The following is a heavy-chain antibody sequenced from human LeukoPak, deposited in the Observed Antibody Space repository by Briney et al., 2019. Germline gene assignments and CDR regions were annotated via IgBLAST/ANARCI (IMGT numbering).Heavy chain of an antibody. CDR1: GFTFSSYH. V-gene: IGHV3-21*04. J-gene: IGHJ3*02. Sequence: TAGGSLRLSCAASGFTFSSYHMNWVRQAPGKGLEWVSSISSSSSYIYYADSVKGRFTVSRDNAKNSLYLQMNSLRAEDTAVYYCAKERLSTYSGTPGDAFDIWGQGTMVTVSS. D-gene: IGHD1-26*01. CDR2: ISSSSSYI. CDR3: AKERLSTYSGTPGDAFDI.